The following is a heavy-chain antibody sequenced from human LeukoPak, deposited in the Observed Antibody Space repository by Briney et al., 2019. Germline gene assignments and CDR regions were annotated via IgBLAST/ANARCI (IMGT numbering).Heavy chain of an antibody. CDR1: GYTFSTYG. D-gene: IGHD1-26*01. CDR3: ARNAGSYFEFAP. J-gene: IGHJ5*02. CDR2: ISGNSGKT. V-gene: IGHV1-18*01. Sequence: ASVKVSCKTSGYTFSTYGLSWVRQAPGQGLEWMGWISGNSGKTHYAQKFQDRVTLTTDTSSTTAFMELRSLRSDDTAMYYRARNAGSYFEFAPWGQETLVTVSS.